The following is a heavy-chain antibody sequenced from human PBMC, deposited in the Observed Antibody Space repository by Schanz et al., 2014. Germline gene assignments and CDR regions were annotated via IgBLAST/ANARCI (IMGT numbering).Heavy chain of an antibody. Sequence: QGQLVESGGGVVQPGKSLRLSCATSGFIFRSFGIHWVRQAPGKGLEWVAVIWSDGTNEYYADSVKGRFTISGDSSKYTVYLQMNSLRPEDTAVYDCAKVRYSSGWRGDYFDEWGQGTLVTVSS. J-gene: IGHJ4*02. CDR2: IWSDGTNE. CDR1: GFIFRSFG. CDR3: AKVRYSSGWRGDYFDE. V-gene: IGHV3-33*06. D-gene: IGHD6-25*01.